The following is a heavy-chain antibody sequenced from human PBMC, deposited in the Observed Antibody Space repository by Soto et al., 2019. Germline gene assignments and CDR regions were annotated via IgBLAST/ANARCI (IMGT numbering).Heavy chain of an antibody. J-gene: IGHJ4*02. V-gene: IGHV1-2*04. Sequence: ASVKVSCKASGHTFTGYYMHWVRQAPGQGPEWMGWINPNSGGTNYAQKFQGWVTMTRDTSISTAYMELSRLRSDDTAVYYCARGEKYSNSDFDYWGQGTLVTVSS. CDR1: GHTFTGYY. CDR2: INPNSGGT. D-gene: IGHD4-4*01. CDR3: ARGEKYSNSDFDY.